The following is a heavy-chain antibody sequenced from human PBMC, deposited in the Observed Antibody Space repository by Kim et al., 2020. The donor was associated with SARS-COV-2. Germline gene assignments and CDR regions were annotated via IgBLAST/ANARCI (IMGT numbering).Heavy chain of an antibody. J-gene: IGHJ6*02. CDR3: ARGNYYGSVSLSDYYNGMDV. V-gene: IGHV3-30-3*01. D-gene: IGHD3-10*01. Sequence: GGSLRLSCAASGVSFDSSAMNWVRQAPGKGLEWVAVISFDGRNKAYADSVKGRFTISRDNSKSTLHLQMNSLRVEDTAVYYCARGNYYGSVSLSDYYNGMDVWGQGTTVTVSS. CDR1: GVSFDSSA. CDR2: ISFDGRNK.